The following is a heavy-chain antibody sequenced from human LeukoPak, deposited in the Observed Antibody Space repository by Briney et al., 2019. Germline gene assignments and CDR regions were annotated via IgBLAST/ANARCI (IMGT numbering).Heavy chain of an antibody. V-gene: IGHV4-39*01. CDR3: ARNTHCSSTSCYIRFDY. CDR2: IFYTGNT. D-gene: IGHD2-2*02. Sequence: PSETLSLTCTVSGGSISSSSYYWGWIRQPPGKGLEWIGNIFYTGNTYYNPSLKNRVTISVDTSKNQFSLKLSSVTAADTAVYYCARNTHCSSTSCYIRFDYWGQGTLVTVSS. CDR1: GGSISSSSYY. J-gene: IGHJ4*02.